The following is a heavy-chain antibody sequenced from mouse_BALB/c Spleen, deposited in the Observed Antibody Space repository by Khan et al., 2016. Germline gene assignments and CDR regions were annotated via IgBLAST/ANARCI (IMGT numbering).Heavy chain of an antibody. CDR2: IDPANGNT. Sequence: VQLKESGAELVKPGASVKLSCTASGFNIKDTYMHWVKQRPEQGLGWIGRIDPANGNTKYDPKFQGKATIKADTSSNTAYLQLSRLTSEDTAVNYCARCPDDYDVGVAYGGQGTLVTGAA. CDR3: ARCPDDYDVGVAY. J-gene: IGHJ3*01. CDR1: GFNIKDTY. D-gene: IGHD2-4*01. V-gene: IGHV14-3*02.